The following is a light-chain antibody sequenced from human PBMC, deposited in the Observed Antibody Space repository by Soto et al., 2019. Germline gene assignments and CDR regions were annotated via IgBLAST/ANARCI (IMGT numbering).Light chain of an antibody. CDR2: DAS. V-gene: IGKV3-11*01. Sequence: EIVLTQSPATLSLSPGERATLSCRASQSVSSYLAWYQQRPGQAPRLLMYDASKRATGIPARFSGSGSGTDFTLTISSLEPEDSAVYYCQQRTIWPPSITFGQGTRLEIK. CDR1: QSVSSY. J-gene: IGKJ5*01. CDR3: QQRTIWPPSIT.